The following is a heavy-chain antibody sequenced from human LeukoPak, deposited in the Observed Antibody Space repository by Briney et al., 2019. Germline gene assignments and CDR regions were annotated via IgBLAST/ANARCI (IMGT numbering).Heavy chain of an antibody. V-gene: IGHV4-39*01. Sequence: NSSETLSLTCTVSGGSISSSSYYWGWIRQPPGKGLEWIGSIYYSGSTYYNPSLKSRVTISVDTSKNQVSLKLSSVTAADTAVYYCARRWRVVGATSHFDYWGQGTLVTVSS. CDR1: GGSISSSSYY. J-gene: IGHJ4*02. CDR2: IYYSGST. D-gene: IGHD1-26*01. CDR3: ARRWRVVGATSHFDY.